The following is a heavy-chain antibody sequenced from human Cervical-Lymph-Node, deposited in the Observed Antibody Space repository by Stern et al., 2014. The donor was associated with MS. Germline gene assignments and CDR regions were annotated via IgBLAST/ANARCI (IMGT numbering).Heavy chain of an antibody. CDR3: ATGDSRQQLVPGPYYFYGMDV. D-gene: IGHD6-13*01. J-gene: IGHJ6*02. V-gene: IGHV1-24*01. CDR2: FDPEDGET. CDR1: GYTLTELS. Sequence: QVQLGESGAEVKKPGASVKVSCKVSGYTLTELSMHWVRQAPGKGLEWMGSFDPEDGETIYAQKFQGRVTMTEDTSTDTAYMELSSLRSEDTAVYYCATGDSRQQLVPGPYYFYGMDVWGQGTTVTVSS.